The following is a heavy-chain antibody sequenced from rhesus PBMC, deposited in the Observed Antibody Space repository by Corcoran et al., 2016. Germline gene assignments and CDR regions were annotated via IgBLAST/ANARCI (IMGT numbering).Heavy chain of an antibody. V-gene: IGHV3S5*01. Sequence: EVQLVESGGGLVQPGGSLRLSCAASGFTFSSYGMSWVRQAPGKGLEWVSYIINVGGSPYNADSGKCRLTTSRDNSKNTLSLQMNSLRAEDTAVYYCAKDHHGYNWNYDGLDSWGQGVVVTVSS. D-gene: IGHD1-26*01. J-gene: IGHJ6*01. CDR3: AKDHHGYNWNYDGLDS. CDR1: GFTFSSYG. CDR2: YIINVGGSP.